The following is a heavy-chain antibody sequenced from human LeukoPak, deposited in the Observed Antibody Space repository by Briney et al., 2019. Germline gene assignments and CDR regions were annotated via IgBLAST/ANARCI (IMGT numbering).Heavy chain of an antibody. CDR2: INTGTGST. CDR3: ARDPNTSGFKDY. Sequence: ASVKVSCKASGYTFTGHYMHWVRQAPGQGLEWMGRINTGTGSTNYAQNFQGRVTMTRDTSITTAYMELRSLRSDDTAVYYCARDPNTSGFKDYWGQGALVTVSS. D-gene: IGHD6-19*01. CDR1: GYTFTGHY. V-gene: IGHV1-2*06. J-gene: IGHJ4*02.